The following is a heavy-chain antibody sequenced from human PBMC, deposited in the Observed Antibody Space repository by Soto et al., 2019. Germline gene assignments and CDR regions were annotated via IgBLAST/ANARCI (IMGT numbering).Heavy chain of an antibody. D-gene: IGHD2-2*01. CDR3: AKGVIVVVVAAMQTSYPFDY. J-gene: IGHJ4*02. CDR2: ISGSGGST. V-gene: IGHV3-23*01. CDR1: GFTFSSYA. Sequence: EVQLLESGGGLVQPGGSLRLSCAASGFTFSSYAMSWVRQAPGKGLEWVSAISGSGGSTYYADSVKGRFTISRDNSKNTLYLQKNSVRGEDTAVYYCAKGVIVVVVAAMQTSYPFDYRGQGARVTVFS.